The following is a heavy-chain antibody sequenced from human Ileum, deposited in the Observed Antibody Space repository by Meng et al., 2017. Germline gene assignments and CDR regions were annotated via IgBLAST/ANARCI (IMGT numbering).Heavy chain of an antibody. Sequence: QITLKETGPALVKATQTLTLTCNFSGFSLATSGVSVAWIRQPPGEALEWLALIYWDDDKRYSPSLKNRLAITKDTSKNQVVLTMTNMDPMDTGTYYCAHSPQGYFDYWGPGTLATFPS. V-gene: IGHV2-5*02. CDR2: IYWDDDK. CDR3: AHSPQGYFDY. J-gene: IGHJ4*02. CDR1: GFSLATSGVS.